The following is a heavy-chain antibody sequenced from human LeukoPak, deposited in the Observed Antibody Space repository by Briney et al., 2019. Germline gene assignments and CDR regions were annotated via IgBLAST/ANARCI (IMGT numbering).Heavy chain of an antibody. CDR3: ARGAAAGAFDY. CDR2: ISYDGSNK. J-gene: IGHJ4*02. D-gene: IGHD6-13*01. Sequence: PGGSLRLSCAASGFTFSSYGMHWVRQAPGKGLEWVAAISYDGSNKYYADSVKGRFTISRDNSKNTLYLQMNSLRAEDTAVYYCARGAAAGAFDYWGQGTLVAVSS. V-gene: IGHV3-30*03. CDR1: GFTFSSYG.